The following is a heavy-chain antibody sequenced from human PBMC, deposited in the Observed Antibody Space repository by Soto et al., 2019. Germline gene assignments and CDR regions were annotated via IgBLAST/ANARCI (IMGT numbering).Heavy chain of an antibody. J-gene: IGHJ4*02. CDR1: GFSFSNYN. Sequence: EVQLVESGGGLVHPGGSLRLSCVASGFSFSNYNMNWVRQAPGKGLEWVSYITDSSDTIHYADSVRSRFTISRDNAESSLYLQMNSLRDEDTAVYFCARDFGHGYYLDYWGRGTLVTVSS. CDR2: ITDSSDTI. V-gene: IGHV3-48*02. CDR3: ARDFGHGYYLDY. D-gene: IGHD3-3*01.